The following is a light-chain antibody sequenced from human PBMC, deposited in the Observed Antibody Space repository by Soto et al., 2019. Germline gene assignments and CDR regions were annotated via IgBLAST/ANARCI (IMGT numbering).Light chain of an antibody. J-gene: IGKJ4*01. CDR1: QFNSND. CDR2: AAS. V-gene: IGKV1-6*02. Sequence: ATQMTQSPSTLSASVGDRVTITCRASQFNSNDLGWYQQKPGKAPKLLIFAASKLQSGVPSRFSGSGSGTDFTLTISSLQPDDFATYYCLQDYTYPLTFGGGTRVEIK. CDR3: LQDYTYPLT.